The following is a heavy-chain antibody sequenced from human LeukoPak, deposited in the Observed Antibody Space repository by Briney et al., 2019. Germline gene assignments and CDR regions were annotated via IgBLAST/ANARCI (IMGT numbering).Heavy chain of an antibody. CDR3: AKSVQWYYYYMDV. V-gene: IGHV3-7*03. D-gene: IGHD6-19*01. CDR2: IKQDGSEK. CDR1: GFTFSSYW. Sequence: GGSLRLSCAASGFTFSSYWMSWVRQAPGKGLEWVANIKQDGSEKYYVDSVKGRFTISRDNAKNSLYLQMNSLRAEDTAVYYCAKSVQWYYYYMDVWGKGTTVTVSS. J-gene: IGHJ6*03.